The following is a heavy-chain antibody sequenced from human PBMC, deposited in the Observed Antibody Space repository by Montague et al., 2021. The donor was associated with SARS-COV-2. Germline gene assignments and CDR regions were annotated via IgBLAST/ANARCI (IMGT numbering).Heavy chain of an antibody. D-gene: IGHD6-25*01. Sequence: TLSLTCTVSIGSISSGSYYWSWIRQPAGKGLEWIGRIYTSGSTNYNPSLKSRVTISVDTSKNHFSLKLSSVTAADTAVYYCARDGYSSGWNGLHWFDPWGKGPLVTVSS. CDR2: IYTSGST. CDR3: ARDGYSSGWNGLHWFDP. CDR1: IGSISSGSYY. V-gene: IGHV4-61*02. J-gene: IGHJ5*02.